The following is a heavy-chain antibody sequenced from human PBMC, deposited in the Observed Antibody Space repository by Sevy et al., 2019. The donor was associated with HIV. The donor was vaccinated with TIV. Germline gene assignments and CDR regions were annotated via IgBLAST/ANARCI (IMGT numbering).Heavy chain of an antibody. V-gene: IGHV3-7*03. CDR2: IKQDGSEK. Sequence: GGSLRLSCAASGFTFSSYWMSWVRQAPGKGLEWVANIKQDGSEKYYVDSVKGRFTISRDNAKNSLYLQMNSLRAEDTAVYYCAREEKDITISGVVIASSREKNYGMDVWGQGTTVTVSS. J-gene: IGHJ6*02. D-gene: IGHD3-3*01. CDR1: GFTFSSYW. CDR3: AREEKDITISGVVIASSREKNYGMDV.